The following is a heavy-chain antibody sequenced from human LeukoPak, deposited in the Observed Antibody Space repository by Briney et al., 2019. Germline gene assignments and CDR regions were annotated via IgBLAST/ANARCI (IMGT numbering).Heavy chain of an antibody. Sequence: GGSLRLSCAASGFTFSSYVMHWVRQAPGKGLEWVAIISYDGSNEYYADSVKGRFTISRDNAKNTLYLQMNSLRAEDMAVYYCARVDSSGYLSGSPPALDYWGQGTLVTVSS. CDR2: ISYDGSNE. J-gene: IGHJ4*02. CDR1: GFTFSSYV. CDR3: ARVDSSGYLSGSPPALDY. D-gene: IGHD3-22*01. V-gene: IGHV3-30*04.